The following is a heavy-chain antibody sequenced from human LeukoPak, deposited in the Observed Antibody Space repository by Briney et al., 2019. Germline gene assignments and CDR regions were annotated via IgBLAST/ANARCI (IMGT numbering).Heavy chain of an antibody. CDR1: GYSISSGYY. CDR3: AGPSGSYSFDY. Sequence: PSETLSLTCTVSGYSISSGYYWGWIRQPPGKGLEWIGSIYHSGSTYYNPSLKSRVTISVDTSKNQFSLKLSSVTAADTAVYYCAGPSGSYSFDYWGQGTLVTVSS. CDR2: IYHSGST. J-gene: IGHJ4*02. D-gene: IGHD1-26*01. V-gene: IGHV4-38-2*02.